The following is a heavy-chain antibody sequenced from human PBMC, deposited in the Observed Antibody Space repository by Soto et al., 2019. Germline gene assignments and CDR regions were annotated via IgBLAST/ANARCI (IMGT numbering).Heavy chain of an antibody. D-gene: IGHD2-2*01. V-gene: IGHV1-18*01. Sequence: QVQLVQSGAEVKKPGASVKVSCKASGYTFTSYGISWVRQAPGQGLEWMGWISAYNGNTNYAQKLQGRVTMTTDTSTSTAYMELRSLRSDDTAVYYCARDFWVVPAAKGGGMDVWGQGTTVTVSS. CDR3: ARDFWVVPAAKGGGMDV. J-gene: IGHJ6*02. CDR1: GYTFTSYG. CDR2: ISAYNGNT.